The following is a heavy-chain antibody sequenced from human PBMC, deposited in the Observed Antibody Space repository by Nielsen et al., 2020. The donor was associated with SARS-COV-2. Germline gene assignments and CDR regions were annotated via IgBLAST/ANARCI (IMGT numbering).Heavy chain of an antibody. Sequence: GGSLRLSCAASGFTFDDYAMHWVRQAPGKGLEWVSGISWNSGSIGYADSVKGRFTISRDNAKNSLYLQMNSLRAEDTALYYCAKMPQGDDAFDIWGQGTMVTVS. D-gene: IGHD2-2*01. CDR2: ISWNSGSI. CDR1: GFTFDDYA. V-gene: IGHV3-9*01. J-gene: IGHJ3*02. CDR3: AKMPQGDDAFDI.